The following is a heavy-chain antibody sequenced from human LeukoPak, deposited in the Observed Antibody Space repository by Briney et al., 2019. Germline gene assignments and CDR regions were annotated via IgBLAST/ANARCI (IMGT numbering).Heavy chain of an antibody. V-gene: IGHV1-18*01. J-gene: IGHJ6*02. D-gene: IGHD3-10*01. CDR2: ISAYNGNT. Sequence: ASVKVSCKASGYTFTTYDINWVRQAPGQGLEWMGWISAYNGNTNYAQKLQGRVTMTTDTSTGTAYMELRSLRSDDTAVYYCARDFRPMVRGAPYGMDVWGQGTTVTVSS. CDR1: GYTFTTYD. CDR3: ARDFRPMVRGAPYGMDV.